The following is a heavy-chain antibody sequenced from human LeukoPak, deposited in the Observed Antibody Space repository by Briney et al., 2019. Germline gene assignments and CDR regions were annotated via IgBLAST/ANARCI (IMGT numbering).Heavy chain of an antibody. CDR1: GGTFSSYA. V-gene: IGHV1-69*04. CDR3: ARVSDSSSGY. D-gene: IGHD6-6*01. CDR2: IIPIFGIA. J-gene: IGHJ4*02. Sequence: EASVKVSCKASGGTFSSYAISWVRQAPGQGLEWMGRIIPIFGIANYAQKFQGRVTITADKSTSTAYMELSSLRSEDTAVYCCARVSDSSSGYWGQGTLVTVSS.